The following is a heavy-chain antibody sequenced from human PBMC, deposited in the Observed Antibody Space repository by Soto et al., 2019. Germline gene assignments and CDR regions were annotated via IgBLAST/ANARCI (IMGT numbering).Heavy chain of an antibody. CDR1: GFTFSTYA. Sequence: EVQLLESGGVLVQPGGSLRLSCAASGFTFSTYAMTWVRQAPGKGLAWVSSISGSGGRTYYADSVKGRFTISRDNSKNTLYLQTNRLRAEDTAVYYCAKAGDYHGSESYFPLDYWGQGTLVPVSS. D-gene: IGHD3-10*01. CDR3: AKAGDYHGSESYFPLDY. V-gene: IGHV3-23*01. CDR2: ISGSGGRT. J-gene: IGHJ4*02.